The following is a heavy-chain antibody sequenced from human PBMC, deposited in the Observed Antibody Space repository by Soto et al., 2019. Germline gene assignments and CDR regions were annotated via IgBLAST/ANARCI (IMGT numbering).Heavy chain of an antibody. CDR1: GFTFGDYA. CDR3: TRGRFVDIVATIGY. D-gene: IGHD5-12*01. V-gene: IGHV3-49*04. Sequence: GGSLRLSCTASGFTFGDYAMSWVRQAPGKGLEWVGFIRSKAYGGTTEYAASVKGRFTISRDDSKSIAYLQMNSLKTEDTAVYYCTRGRFVDIVATIGYWGQGTLVTVSS. CDR2: IRSKAYGGTT. J-gene: IGHJ4*02.